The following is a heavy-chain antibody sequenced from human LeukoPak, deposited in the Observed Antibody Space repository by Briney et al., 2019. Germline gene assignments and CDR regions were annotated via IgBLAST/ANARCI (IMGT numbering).Heavy chain of an antibody. V-gene: IGHV3-23*01. CDR3: AKVRGSGSSPLDY. Sequence: GGSLRLSCAASGFTFSNYAMSWVRQAPGKGLEWVSAISGSGGSTYYADSVKGRFTISRDNSKNTLYLQMNSLRAEDTAVYYCAKVRGSGSSPLDYWGQGTLVTVSS. J-gene: IGHJ4*02. CDR1: GFTFSNYA. D-gene: IGHD3-10*01. CDR2: ISGSGGST.